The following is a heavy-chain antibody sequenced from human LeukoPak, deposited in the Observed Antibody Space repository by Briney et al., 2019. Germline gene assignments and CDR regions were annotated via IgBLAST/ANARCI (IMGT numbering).Heavy chain of an antibody. V-gene: IGHV4-39*07. CDR2: INHSGST. Sequence: PSETLSLTCTVSGGSISSGSYYWSWIRQPPGKGLEWIGEINHSGSTNYNPSPKSRVTISVDTSKNQFSLKLSSVTAADTAVYYCARDGGSYYAAFDIWGQGTMVTVSS. D-gene: IGHD1-26*01. CDR1: GGSISSGSYY. J-gene: IGHJ3*02. CDR3: ARDGGSYYAAFDI.